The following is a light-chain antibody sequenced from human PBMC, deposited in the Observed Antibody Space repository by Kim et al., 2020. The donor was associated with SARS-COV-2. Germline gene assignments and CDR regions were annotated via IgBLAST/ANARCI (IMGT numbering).Light chain of an antibody. CDR1: QGISNY. CDR3: QKYDSVPPT. CDR2: AAS. Sequence: SASVGDRVTLTCRASQGISNYLAWYQQKPGKVPKLLIYAASTLQSGVPSRFSGSGSGTDFTLTISSLQPEDVATYYCQKYDSVPPTFGQGSKLEIK. V-gene: IGKV1-27*01. J-gene: IGKJ2*01.